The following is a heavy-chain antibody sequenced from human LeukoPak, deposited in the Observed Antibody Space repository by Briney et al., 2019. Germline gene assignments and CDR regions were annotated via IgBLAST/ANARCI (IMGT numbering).Heavy chain of an antibody. J-gene: IGHJ4*02. CDR3: ASPGATGESSDY. CDR2: IIPIFGTA. CDR1: GGTFSSYA. V-gene: IGHV1-69*06. Sequence: GASVKVSCKASGGTFSSYAISWVRQAPGQGLEWMGGIIPIFGTANYAQKFQGRVTITADKSTSTAYMELSSLRSEDTAVYYCASPGATGESSDYWGQGTLVTVSS. D-gene: IGHD1-26*01.